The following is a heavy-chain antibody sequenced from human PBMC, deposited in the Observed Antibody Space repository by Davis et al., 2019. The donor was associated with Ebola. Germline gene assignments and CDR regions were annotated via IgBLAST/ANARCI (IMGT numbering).Heavy chain of an antibody. CDR3: ARRLGLGHYGMDV. CDR1: GSSFTTYW. V-gene: IGHV5-51*01. D-gene: IGHD7-27*01. J-gene: IGHJ6*04. CDR2: IYPGDSDT. Sequence: GESLKISCKGSGSSFTTYWIAWMRQMPGKGLEWMGLIYPGDSDTRYSPSFQGQVTISADKSINTAYLQWSSLKASDSAMYYCARRLGLGHYGMDVWGRGTTVTVSS.